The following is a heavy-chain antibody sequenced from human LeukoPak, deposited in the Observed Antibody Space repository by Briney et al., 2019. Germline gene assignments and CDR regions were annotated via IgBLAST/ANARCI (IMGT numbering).Heavy chain of an antibody. CDR1: GFTFSSYA. CDR3: AKDRQGLRFLEWLFFDY. J-gene: IGHJ4*02. D-gene: IGHD3-3*01. V-gene: IGHV3-23*01. Sequence: PGGSLRLSCAASGFTFSSYAMSWVRQAPGKGLEWVSAISGSGGSTYYADSVKGRFTISRDNSKNTLYLQMNSLRAEGTAVYYCAKDRQGLRFLEWLFFDYWGQGTLVTVSS. CDR2: ISGSGGST.